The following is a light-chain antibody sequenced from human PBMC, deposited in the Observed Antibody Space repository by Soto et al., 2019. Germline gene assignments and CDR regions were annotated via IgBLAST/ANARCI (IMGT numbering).Light chain of an antibody. Sequence: QAVVTQPRSVSGSPGQSVTISCTGSSSDVGGYNRVSWYQQPPGTAPKLMIYEVSNRPSGVPDRFSGSKSGNTASLTISGLQAEDEADYYCAAWDDSLNGPVFGTGTKLTVL. J-gene: IGLJ1*01. CDR1: SSDVGGYNR. CDR3: AAWDDSLNGPV. V-gene: IGLV2-18*01. CDR2: EVS.